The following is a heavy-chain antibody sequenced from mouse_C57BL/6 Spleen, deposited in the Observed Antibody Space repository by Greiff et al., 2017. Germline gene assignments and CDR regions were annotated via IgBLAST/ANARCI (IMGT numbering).Heavy chain of an antibody. CDR3: AGGDGYYFDY. J-gene: IGHJ2*01. V-gene: IGHV1-69*01. CDR1: GYTFTSYW. D-gene: IGHD2-3*01. Sequence: QVQLKQPGAELVMPGASVKLSCKASGYTFTSYWMHWVKQRPGQGLEWIGEIDPSDSYTNYNPKFKGKSTLTVDKSSSTAYMQLSSLTSEDSAVYYCAGGDGYYFDYWGQGTTLTVSS. CDR2: IDPSDSYT.